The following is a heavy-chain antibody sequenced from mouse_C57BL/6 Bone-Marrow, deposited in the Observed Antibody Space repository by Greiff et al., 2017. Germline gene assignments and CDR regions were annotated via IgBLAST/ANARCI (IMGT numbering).Heavy chain of an antibody. CDR3: ARGNF. V-gene: IGHV1-59*01. Sequence: QVQLQPGAELVRPGTSVKLSCKASGYTFTSYWMHWVKQRPGQGLEWIGVIDPSDSYTNYNQKFKGKATLTVDTSSSTAYMQLSSLTSEDSAVYYCARGNFWGQGTSVTVSS. J-gene: IGHJ4*01. CDR1: GYTFTSYW. CDR2: IDPSDSYT.